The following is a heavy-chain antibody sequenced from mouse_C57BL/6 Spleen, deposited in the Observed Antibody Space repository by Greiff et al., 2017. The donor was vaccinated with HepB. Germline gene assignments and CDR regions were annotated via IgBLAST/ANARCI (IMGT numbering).Heavy chain of an antibody. CDR2: IYPGSGST. CDR3: AGGGSYGNYAYFDY. D-gene: IGHD2-1*01. CDR1: GYTFTSYW. J-gene: IGHJ2*01. V-gene: IGHV1-55*01. Sequence: QVQLKQPGAELVKPGASVKMSCKASGYTFTSYWITWVKQRPGQGLEWIGDIYPGSGSTNYNEKFKSKATLTVDTSSSTAYMQLSSLTSEDSAVYYCAGGGSYGNYAYFDYWGQGTTLTVSS.